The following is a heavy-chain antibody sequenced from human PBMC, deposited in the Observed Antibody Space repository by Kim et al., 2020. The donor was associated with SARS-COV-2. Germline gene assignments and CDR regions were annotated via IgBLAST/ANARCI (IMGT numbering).Heavy chain of an antibody. V-gene: IGHV3-11*01. Sequence: GGSLRLSCAASGFTFSDYYMSWIRQAPGKGLEWVSYISSSGSTIYYADSVKGRFTISRDNAKNSLYLQMNSLRAEDTAVYYCARDYCSGGSCLNDFDYWGQGTLVTVSS. D-gene: IGHD2-15*01. J-gene: IGHJ4*02. CDR1: GFTFSDYY. CDR2: ISSSGSTI. CDR3: ARDYCSGGSCLNDFDY.